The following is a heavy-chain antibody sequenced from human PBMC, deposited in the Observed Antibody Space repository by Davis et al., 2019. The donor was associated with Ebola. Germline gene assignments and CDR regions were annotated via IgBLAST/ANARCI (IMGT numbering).Heavy chain of an antibody. CDR1: GYSFTSYW. CDR2: IYPGDSDT. J-gene: IGHJ4*02. V-gene: IGHV5-51*01. Sequence: GESLKISCKGSGYSFTSYWIGWARQMPGKGLEWMGIIYPGDSDTRYSPSFQGQVTISADKSISTAYLQWSSLKASDTAMYYCARSYGSGSYLALPDYWGQGTLVTVSS. CDR3: ARSYGSGSYLALPDY. D-gene: IGHD3-10*01.